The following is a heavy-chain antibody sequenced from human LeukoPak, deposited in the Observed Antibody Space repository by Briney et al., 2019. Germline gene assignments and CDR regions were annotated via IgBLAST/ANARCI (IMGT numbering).Heavy chain of an antibody. CDR3: ARVVFGRQNWFDP. CDR2: IYHSGST. J-gene: IGHJ5*02. V-gene: IGHV4-38-2*02. D-gene: IGHD3-10*01. Sequence: SETLSLTCTVSGYSISSGYYWGWIRQPPGKGLEGIGSIYHSGSTYYNPSLKGRVTISVDTSKNQFSLKLSSVTAADTAVYYCARVVFGRQNWFDPWGQGTLVTVSS. CDR1: GYSISSGYY.